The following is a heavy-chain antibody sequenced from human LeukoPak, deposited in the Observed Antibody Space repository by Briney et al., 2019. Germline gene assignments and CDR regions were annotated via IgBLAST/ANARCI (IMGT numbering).Heavy chain of an antibody. CDR3: ARSGDYYDSSGYYYYYYGMDV. Sequence: GGSLRLSCAASGFTFTNYAMSWVRQAPGKGLEWVSAISGSGNNAYYADSVKGRFTISRDNSKNTLYLQMNSLRAEDTAVYYCARSGDYYDSSGYYYYYYGMDVWGQGTTVTVSS. J-gene: IGHJ6*02. CDR1: GFTFTNYA. D-gene: IGHD3-22*01. CDR2: ISGSGNNA. V-gene: IGHV3-23*01.